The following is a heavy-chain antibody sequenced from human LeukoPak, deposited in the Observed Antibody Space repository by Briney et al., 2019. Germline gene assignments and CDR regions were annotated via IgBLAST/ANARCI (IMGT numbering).Heavy chain of an antibody. Sequence: ASVKVSCKASGYTFTSYGISWVRQAPGQGLEWMGWISAYNGNTNYAQKLQGRVTMTTDTSTSTAYMELRSLRSDDTAVYYCARVNVIYSSGWYDYYFDYWGRGTLVTVSS. CDR1: GYTFTSYG. J-gene: IGHJ4*02. CDR2: ISAYNGNT. CDR3: ARVNVIYSSGWYDYYFDY. D-gene: IGHD6-19*01. V-gene: IGHV1-18*01.